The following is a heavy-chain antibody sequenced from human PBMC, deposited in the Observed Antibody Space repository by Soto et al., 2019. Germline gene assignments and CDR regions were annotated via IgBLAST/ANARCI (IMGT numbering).Heavy chain of an antibody. CDR2: INSDGSST. D-gene: IGHD5-12*01. V-gene: IGHV3-74*01. J-gene: IGHJ3*02. Sequence: GGSLRLSCAASGFTFSSYWMHWVRQAPGKGLVWVSRINSDGSSTSYADSVKGRFTISRDNAKNTLYLQMNSLRAEDTAVYYCARDVEEMATNDAFDIWGQGTMVTVSS. CDR3: ARDVEEMATNDAFDI. CDR1: GFTFSSYW.